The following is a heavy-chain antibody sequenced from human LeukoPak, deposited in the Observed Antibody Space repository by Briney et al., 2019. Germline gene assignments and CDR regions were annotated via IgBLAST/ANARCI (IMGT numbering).Heavy chain of an antibody. CDR2: ISSSSSYI. CDR1: GFTFSSYS. V-gene: IGHV3-21*01. D-gene: IGHD1/OR15-1a*01. CDR3: ARDRGEGRNKYYFDY. Sequence: GGSLRLSCAASGFTFSSYSMNWVRQAPGKGLEWVSSISSSSSYIYYAGSVKGRFTISRDNAKNSLYLQMNSLRAEDTAVYYCARDRGEGRNKYYFDYWGQGTLVTVSS. J-gene: IGHJ4*02.